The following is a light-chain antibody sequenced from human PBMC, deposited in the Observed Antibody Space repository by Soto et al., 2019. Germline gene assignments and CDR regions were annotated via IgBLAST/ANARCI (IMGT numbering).Light chain of an antibody. V-gene: IGKV3-11*01. J-gene: IGKJ1*01. CDR1: QSVSNF. Sequence: EIVLTQSPATLSLSPGERATLSCRASQSVSNFLAWYQQKPGQAPRLLISDASNRATGIPVRFSGSGSGTDFSLTISSLEPADFAVYYCQQRSNWPWTFGQGTKVEIK. CDR2: DAS. CDR3: QQRSNWPWT.